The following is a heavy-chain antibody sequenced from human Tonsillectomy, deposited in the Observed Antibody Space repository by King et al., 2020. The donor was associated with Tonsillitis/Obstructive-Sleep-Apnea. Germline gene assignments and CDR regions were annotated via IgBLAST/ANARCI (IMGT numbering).Heavy chain of an antibody. CDR3: AKDPSGSYLMTFLDY. Sequence: QLVQSGGVVVQPGGSLRLSCAASGFTFDDYTMHWVRQAPGKGLEWVSLISWDGGSTYYADSVKGRFTISRDKIKNSLYLQMNSLRTEDTALYYCAKDPSGSYLMTFLDYWGQGTLVTVSS. CDR2: ISWDGGST. D-gene: IGHD1-26*01. V-gene: IGHV3-43*01. CDR1: GFTFDDYT. J-gene: IGHJ4*02.